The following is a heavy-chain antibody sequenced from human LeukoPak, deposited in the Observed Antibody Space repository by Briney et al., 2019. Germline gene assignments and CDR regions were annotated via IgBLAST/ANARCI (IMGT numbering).Heavy chain of an antibody. V-gene: IGHV3-30*04. CDR2: ISYDGSNK. J-gene: IGHJ4*02. Sequence: GRSLRLSCAASGFTFSSYAMHWVRQAPGKGLEWVAVISYDGSNKYYADSVKGRFTISRDNSKNTLYLQMNSLRAEDTAVYYCAKERKIVVVIPFDYWGQGTLVTVSS. CDR1: GFTFSSYA. D-gene: IGHD3-22*01. CDR3: AKERKIVVVIPFDY.